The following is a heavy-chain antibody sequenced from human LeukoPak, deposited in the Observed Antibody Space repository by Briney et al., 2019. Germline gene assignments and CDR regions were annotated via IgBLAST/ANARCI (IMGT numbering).Heavy chain of an antibody. V-gene: IGHV3-23*01. D-gene: IGHD3-10*01. CDR1: GFTFSSYA. J-gene: IGHJ4*02. Sequence: PGGSLRLSCAASGFTFSSYAMSWVRQAPGKGLEWVSAISGSGGSTYYADSVKGRFTISRGNSENTLYLQMNSLRAEDTAVYYCAKDPRPYYGSGSYYNPPDYWGQGTLVTVSS. CDR3: AKDPRPYYGSGSYYNPPDY. CDR2: ISGSGGST.